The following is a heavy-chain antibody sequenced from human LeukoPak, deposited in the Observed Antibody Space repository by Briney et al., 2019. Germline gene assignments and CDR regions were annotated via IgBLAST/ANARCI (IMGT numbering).Heavy chain of an antibody. J-gene: IGHJ4*02. V-gene: IGHV3-21*01. CDR2: ISRTSEYI. D-gene: IGHD3-16*01. Sequence: GGSLRLSCAASGFSFSIYFMNWVRQAPGKGLEWVSSISRTSEYIHYADSVRSRFAISRDNAKNSVYLQMNSLRAEDSAVYFCAGGGDFDYWGQGILVTVSA. CDR1: GFSFSIYF. CDR3: AGGGDFDY.